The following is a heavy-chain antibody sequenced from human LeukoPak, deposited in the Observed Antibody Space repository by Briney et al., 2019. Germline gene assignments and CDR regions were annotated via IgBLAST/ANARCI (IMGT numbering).Heavy chain of an antibody. J-gene: IGHJ5*02. Sequence: SETLSLTCSVYGGSFSGYYWSWIRQPPGKGLEWIGSIYYSGSTYYNPSLKSRVTISVDTSKNQFSLKLSSVTAADTAVYYCAEGWFDPWGQGTLVTVSP. CDR2: IYYSGST. V-gene: IGHV4-34*01. CDR3: AEGWFDP. CDR1: GGSFSGYY.